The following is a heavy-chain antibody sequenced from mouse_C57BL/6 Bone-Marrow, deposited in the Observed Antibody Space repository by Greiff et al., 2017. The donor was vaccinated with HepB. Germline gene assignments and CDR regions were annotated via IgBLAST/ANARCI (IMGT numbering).Heavy chain of an antibody. J-gene: IGHJ1*03. V-gene: IGHV5-4*01. CDR3: ARAHYYGSSHYWYFDV. Sequence: EVQRVESGGGLVKPGGSLKLSCAASGFTFSSYAMSWVRQTPEKRLEWVATISDGGSYTYYPDNVKGRFTISRDNAKNNLYLQMSHLKSEDTAMYYCARAHYYGSSHYWYFDVWGTGTTVTVSS. D-gene: IGHD1-1*01. CDR2: ISDGGSYT. CDR1: GFTFSSYA.